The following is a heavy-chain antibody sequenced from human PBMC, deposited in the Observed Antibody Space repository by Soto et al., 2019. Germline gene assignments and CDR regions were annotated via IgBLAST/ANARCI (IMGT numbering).Heavy chain of an antibody. J-gene: IGHJ6*02. Sequence: GGSLRLSCAASGFTFINYVMHWVRQAPGKGLEWVAVITYDGSSKYYADSVKGRFTISRDNSKNTLYLQMNSLRAEDTAVYYCARDSLAAVAGTTRYYYYGMDVWGQGTTVTVSS. CDR2: ITYDGSSK. D-gene: IGHD6-19*01. CDR3: ARDSLAAVAGTTRYYYYGMDV. CDR1: GFTFINYV. V-gene: IGHV3-30-3*01.